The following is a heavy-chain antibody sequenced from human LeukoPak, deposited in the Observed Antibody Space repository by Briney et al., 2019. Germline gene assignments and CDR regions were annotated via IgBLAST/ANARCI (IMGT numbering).Heavy chain of an antibody. CDR3: ARDDPPKAYYYGMDV. J-gene: IGHJ6*02. V-gene: IGHV1-69*06. CDR1: GGTFSSYA. CDR2: IIPIFGTA. Sequence: SVKASCKASGGTFSSYAISWVRQAPGQGLEWMGGIIPIFGTANYAQKFQGRVTITADKSTSTAYMELSSLRSEDTAVYYCARDDPPKAYYYGMDVWGQGTTVTVSS.